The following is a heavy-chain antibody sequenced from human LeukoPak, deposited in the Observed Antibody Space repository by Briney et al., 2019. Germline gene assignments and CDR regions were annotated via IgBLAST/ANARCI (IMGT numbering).Heavy chain of an antibody. CDR1: GFTFSSYS. V-gene: IGHV3-48*04. D-gene: IGHD2-15*01. CDR2: ISSSSSTI. Sequence: PGGSLRLSCAASGFTFSSYSMNWVRQAPGKGLEWVSYISSSSSTIYYADSVKGRFTISRDNAMNSLYLQMNSLRAEDTAVYYCAKGSGDSCFSPLDSWGQGTLVTVSS. J-gene: IGHJ4*02. CDR3: AKGSGDSCFSPLDS.